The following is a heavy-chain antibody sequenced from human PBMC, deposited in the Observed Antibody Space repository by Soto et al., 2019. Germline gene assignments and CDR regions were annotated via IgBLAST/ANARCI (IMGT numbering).Heavy chain of an antibody. D-gene: IGHD3-22*01. CDR1: GFSLSAYGVR. CDR3: AHTKDSSGFLTS. V-gene: IGHV2-5*01. J-gene: IGHJ4*02. CDR2: IHWNDDK. Sequence: SCPTLVNPTQTLTLTCSFSGFSLSAYGVRVIWFRQPPGETLEWLALIHWNDDKRYSPYLKSRLTITKDTSKNQVVLTLTNLDPLDTGTYWCAHTKDSSGFLTSGGKGILVNVSS.